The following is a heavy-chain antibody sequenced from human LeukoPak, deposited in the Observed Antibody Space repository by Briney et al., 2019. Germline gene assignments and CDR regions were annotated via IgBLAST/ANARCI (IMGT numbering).Heavy chain of an antibody. D-gene: IGHD3/OR15-3a*01. CDR3: ARGPRGIGRDWLGYVDY. CDR2: ISGYNGDT. V-gene: IGHV1-18*01. CDR1: RFSFFNYG. Sequence: ASVKVSCKASRFSFFNYGITWVRQAPGQGLEWMGWISGYNGDTHYSQKLQGRVTLTTDRSTSTSYMELRSLRSDDTAVYYCARGPRGIGRDWLGYVDYWGQGTLVTISS. J-gene: IGHJ4*02.